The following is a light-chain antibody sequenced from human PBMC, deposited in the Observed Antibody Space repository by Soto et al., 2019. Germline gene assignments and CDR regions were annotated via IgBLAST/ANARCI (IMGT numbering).Light chain of an antibody. V-gene: IGKV1-5*01. CDR1: QSISSW. J-gene: IGKJ1*01. CDR2: DAS. CDR3: QQYDSYAWT. Sequence: DIQITQSPSILSASVGDRVTITCRASQSISSWLAWYQQKPGKAPKLLIYDASSLESGVPSRFSGIGSGTEFTLTITSLQPDDFATYYCQQYDSYAWTFGQGTKVDIK.